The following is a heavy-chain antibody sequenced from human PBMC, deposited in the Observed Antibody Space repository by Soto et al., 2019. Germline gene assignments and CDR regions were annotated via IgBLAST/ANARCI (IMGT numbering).Heavy chain of an antibody. Sequence: PSETLSLTCTVSGGSISSYYWSRIRQPPGKGLEWIGYIYYSGSTNYNPSLKSRVTISVDTSKNQFSLKLSSVTAADTAVYYCARDYYSSGWYFRGTNAFDIWGQGTMVTVSS. CDR2: IYYSGST. J-gene: IGHJ3*02. D-gene: IGHD6-19*01. CDR1: GGSISSYY. V-gene: IGHV4-59*01. CDR3: ARDYYSSGWYFRGTNAFDI.